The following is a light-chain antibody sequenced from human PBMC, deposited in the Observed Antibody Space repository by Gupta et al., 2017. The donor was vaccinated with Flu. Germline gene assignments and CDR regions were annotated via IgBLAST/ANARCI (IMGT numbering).Light chain of an antibody. Sequence: QSALTQPASVSASPGQSIPIPCPGTSSDVGGYNYVSWYQQHPGKAPKLMIYEVSNRPSGVSNRFSGSKSGNTASLTISGLQAEDEADYYCSSYTSSSTLVFGTGTKVTVL. V-gene: IGLV2-14*01. CDR2: EVS. CDR1: SSDVGGYNY. CDR3: SSYTSSSTLV. J-gene: IGLJ1*01.